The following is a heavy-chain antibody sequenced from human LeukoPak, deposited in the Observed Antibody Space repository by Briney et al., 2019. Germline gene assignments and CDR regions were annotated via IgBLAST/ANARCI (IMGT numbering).Heavy chain of an antibody. V-gene: IGHV3-23*01. Sequence: GGSLRLSCAASGLTFSSYAMSWVRQAPGKGLEWVSHISGSGDSTYYGDPVKGRVTISRDNSKNTLYLQMISLRAEDTAVHYCARGFRPGLVPSFDYWGQGTLVTVSS. D-gene: IGHD3/OR15-3a*01. CDR3: ARGFRPGLVPSFDY. J-gene: IGHJ4*02. CDR2: ISGSGDST. CDR1: GLTFSSYA.